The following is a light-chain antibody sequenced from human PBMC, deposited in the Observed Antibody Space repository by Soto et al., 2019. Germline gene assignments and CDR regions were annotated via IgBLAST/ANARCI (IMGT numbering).Light chain of an antibody. CDR3: QQYENLPLT. CDR2: DAF. J-gene: IGKJ3*01. V-gene: IGKV1-33*01. Sequence: DIQTTQSPSSLSASVGDRVTITCQASHDISNCLNWYQQKPGKAPKLLIYDAFNSETGVPSRFSGSGSGTDFTFTISSLQPEDIATYYCQQYENLPLTFGPGTKVDIK. CDR1: HDISNC.